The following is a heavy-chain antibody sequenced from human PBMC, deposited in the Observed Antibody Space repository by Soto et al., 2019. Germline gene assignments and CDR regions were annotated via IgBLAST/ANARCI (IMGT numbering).Heavy chain of an antibody. CDR2: ISNRGDT. CDR1: GFIVSDTY. J-gene: IGHJ3*02. CDR3: AREPRYCRGGSCSITGDAYDI. Sequence: EVQLVESGGGLVQPGGSLRLSCTASGFIVSDTYVNWVRQAPGKGLEWVSVISNRGDTHYADSVRGRFSLSRDISDNTLHLQMNYLRVEDTAVYYCAREPRYCRGGSCSITGDAYDIWGQGTLVTVSS. V-gene: IGHV3-66*01. D-gene: IGHD2-15*01.